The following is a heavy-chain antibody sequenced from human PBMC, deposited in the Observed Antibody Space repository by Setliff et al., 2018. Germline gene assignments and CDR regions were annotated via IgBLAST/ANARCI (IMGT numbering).Heavy chain of an antibody. V-gene: IGHV4-34*01. J-gene: IGHJ4*02. CDR1: GGTFTYYY. Sequence: PSETLSLTCAASGGTFTYYYWTWIRQSPAKGLEWIGEITHTGSTGTAKYDPSLKSRVTMSADTSNNQFSLKLTSVSAADTAVYYCARGGTYRYFDYWGPGTLVTVSS. CDR3: ARGGTYRYFDY. CDR2: ITHTGSTGTA.